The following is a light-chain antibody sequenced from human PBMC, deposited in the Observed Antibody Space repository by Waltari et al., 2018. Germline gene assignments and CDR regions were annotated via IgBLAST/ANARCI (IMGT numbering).Light chain of an antibody. Sequence: EIVLTQSPATLSLFPGDRATLSCRASQTVGTFLAWYQQKPGQAPRLLIYDASNRATGVPARVSGSGSGTDFTLTISSLEPGDSAVYYCQQRSDRPPVSFGQGTKLEIK. CDR2: DAS. J-gene: IGKJ2*03. CDR1: QTVGTF. CDR3: QQRSDRPPVS. V-gene: IGKV3-11*01.